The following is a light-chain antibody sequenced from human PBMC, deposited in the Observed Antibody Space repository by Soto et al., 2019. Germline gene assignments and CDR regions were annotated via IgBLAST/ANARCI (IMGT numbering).Light chain of an antibody. CDR2: SAS. CDR3: QQSFSTPT. CDR1: QSISSY. J-gene: IGKJ5*01. Sequence: DIQMTQSPSSLSASVGDRVTITCRASQSISSYLNWYQQKPGKAPELLIYSASNLQSGVPSRFSGSGSGTDFTLTISSLQPEDFATYYCQQSFSTPTFGQGTRLEIK. V-gene: IGKV1-39*01.